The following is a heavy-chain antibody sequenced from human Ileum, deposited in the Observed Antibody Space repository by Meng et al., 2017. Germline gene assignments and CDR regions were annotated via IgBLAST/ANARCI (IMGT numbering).Heavy chain of an antibody. CDR1: GFTVSYQY. D-gene: IGHD3-3*01. V-gene: IGHV3-53*01. J-gene: IGHJ1*01. CDR2: IDAGGGT. Sequence: EVRLAEAGGGLVQPGGSLRLACAASGFTVSYQYMNWVRQAPGKGLEWVSVIDAGGGTNYADSVKGRFTISRDNSKNTLYLQMDSLRAEDTAVYYCVGGFYFQYWGQGTLVTVSS. CDR3: VGGFYFQY.